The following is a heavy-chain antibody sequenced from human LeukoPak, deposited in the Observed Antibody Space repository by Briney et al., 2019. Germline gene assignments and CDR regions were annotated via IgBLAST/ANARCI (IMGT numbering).Heavy chain of an antibody. V-gene: IGHV1-2*02. J-gene: IGHJ3*02. D-gene: IGHD1-26*01. Sequence: AASVKVSCKASGYTFTGYYMHWVRQAPGQGLEWMGWINPNSGGTNYAQKFQGRVTMTRDTSISTAYMELSRLRSDDTAVYYCARDRSRKVGATPDAFDIWGQGTMVTVSS. CDR2: INPNSGGT. CDR1: GYTFTGYY. CDR3: ARDRSRKVGATPDAFDI.